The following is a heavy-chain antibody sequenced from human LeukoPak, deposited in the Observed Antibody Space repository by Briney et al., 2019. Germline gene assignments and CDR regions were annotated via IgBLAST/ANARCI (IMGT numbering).Heavy chain of an antibody. CDR1: GITLSNYG. Sequence: PAGGSLRLSCAVSGITLSNYGMSWVRQAPGKGLEWVAGISDSGGSTNYADSVKGRFTISRDNPKNTLYLQMNSLRAEDTAVYFCAKRGVVIRVILVGFHKEAYYFDSWGQGALVTVSS. CDR3: AKRGVVIRVILVGFHKEAYYFDS. D-gene: IGHD3-22*01. CDR2: ISDSGGST. V-gene: IGHV3-23*01. J-gene: IGHJ4*02.